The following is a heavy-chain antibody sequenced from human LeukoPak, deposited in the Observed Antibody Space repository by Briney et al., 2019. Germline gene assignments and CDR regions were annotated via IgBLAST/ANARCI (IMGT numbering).Heavy chain of an antibody. J-gene: IGHJ4*02. Sequence: GASVKVSCKASGYTFTCYYIHWVRQGPGQGLEWMGYINPNSGYTNYAQKIHDRVTATRDTSLNTAYMELSRLRSDDTAVYYCAREEANTRIHFDYWGQGTPVTVSS. CDR3: AREEANTRIHFDY. D-gene: IGHD3-22*01. V-gene: IGHV1-2*02. CDR1: GYTFTCYY. CDR2: INPNSGYT.